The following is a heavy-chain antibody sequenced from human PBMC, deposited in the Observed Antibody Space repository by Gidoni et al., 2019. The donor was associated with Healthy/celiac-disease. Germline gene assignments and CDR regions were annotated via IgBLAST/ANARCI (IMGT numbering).Heavy chain of an antibody. Sequence: EVQLVESGGGLVKPGGSLRLSCAASGFTCSSYSLNWVRQAPGKGLEWVSFLSSSRTYISYADSVKGRFTISRDNAKNSLYLQMNSLRAEDTAVYFCARVLGGVNYFPTYYYGMDVWGQGTTVTVSS. J-gene: IGHJ6*02. V-gene: IGHV3-21*06. D-gene: IGHD1-7*01. CDR1: GFTCSSYS. CDR2: LSSSRTYI. CDR3: ARVLGGVNYFPTYYYGMDV.